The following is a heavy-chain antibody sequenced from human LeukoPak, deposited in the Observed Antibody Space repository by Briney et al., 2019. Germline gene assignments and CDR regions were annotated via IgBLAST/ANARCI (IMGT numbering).Heavy chain of an antibody. Sequence: GGSLRLSCAASGFTFSSYNMHWVRQAPGKGLEWVSAISGSGGSTYYADSVKGRFTISRDNSKNTLYLQMNSLRAEDTAVYYCAKVAHYYGSGSYYEYYFDYWGQGTLVTVSS. V-gene: IGHV3-23*01. CDR3: AKVAHYYGSGSYYEYYFDY. CDR2: ISGSGGST. D-gene: IGHD3-10*01. J-gene: IGHJ4*02. CDR1: GFTFSSYN.